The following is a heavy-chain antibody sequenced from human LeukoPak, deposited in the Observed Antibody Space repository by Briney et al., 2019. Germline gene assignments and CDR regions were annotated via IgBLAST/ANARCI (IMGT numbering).Heavy chain of an antibody. Sequence: GGSLRLSCVASGFSFSSYTMSWVRQAPGKGLEWVAKMKEDGTDIHYVDSVKGRFTICRDNAKNSLRLQMSSLRAEDTAVYYCARGGARYLDSWGQGTLVTVSS. J-gene: IGHJ5*02. CDR2: MKEDGTDI. V-gene: IGHV3-7*01. D-gene: IGHD3-9*01. CDR3: ARGGARYLDS. CDR1: GFSFSSYT.